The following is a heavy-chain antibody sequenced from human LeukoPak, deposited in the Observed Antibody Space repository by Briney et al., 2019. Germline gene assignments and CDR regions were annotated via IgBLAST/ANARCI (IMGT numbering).Heavy chain of an antibody. V-gene: IGHV3-21*01. CDR2: ISSRSSNI. CDR3: AKVLVFGVFLDH. CDR1: GVTFSDYT. J-gene: IGHJ4*02. D-gene: IGHD3-10*02. Sequence: PGGSLRLSCSASGVTFSDYTMSWVRQTPGKGLEWVSSISSRSSNIYYADSVKGRFTISREKAKDSLALQMNSRRVDDTAVYYCAKVLVFGVFLDHWGQGTLVTVSS.